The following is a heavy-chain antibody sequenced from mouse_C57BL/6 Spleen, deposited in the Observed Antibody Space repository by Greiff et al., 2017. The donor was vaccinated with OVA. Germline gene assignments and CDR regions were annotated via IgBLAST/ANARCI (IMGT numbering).Heavy chain of an antibody. V-gene: IGHV1-77*01. J-gene: IGHJ1*03. CDR2: IGPGSGST. D-gene: IGHD1-1*01. CDR3: ARYPQYYGRSYDWYFDV. Sequence: QVQLQQSGAELVKPGASVKISCKASGYTFTDYYINWVKQRPGQGLEWIGKIGPGSGSTYYNEKFKGKAKLTADKSSSTAYMQLSSLTSEDSAVYLCARYPQYYGRSYDWYFDVWGRGTAVTVSS. CDR1: GYTFTDYY.